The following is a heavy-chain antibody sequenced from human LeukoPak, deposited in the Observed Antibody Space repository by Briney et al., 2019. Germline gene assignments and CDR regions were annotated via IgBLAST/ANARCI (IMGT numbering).Heavy chain of an antibody. V-gene: IGHV4-30-4*01. D-gene: IGHD5-18*01. CDR1: GGSISSGVSY. CDR3: ARVGYSYGWN. CDR2: IYYSGST. Sequence: SETLSLTCTVSGGSISSGVSYWGWIRHPPGKGLEWIGYIYYSGSTYYNPSLKSRVTISVDTSKNQFSLKLSSVTAADTAVYYCARVGYSYGWNWGQGTLVTVSS. J-gene: IGHJ4*02.